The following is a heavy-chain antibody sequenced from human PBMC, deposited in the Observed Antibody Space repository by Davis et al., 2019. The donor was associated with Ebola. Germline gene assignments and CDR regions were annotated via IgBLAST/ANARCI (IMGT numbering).Heavy chain of an antibody. J-gene: IGHJ4*02. D-gene: IGHD3-10*01. V-gene: IGHV1-18*01. CDR2: ISAYNGNT. Sequence: ASVKVSCKASGYTFTSYAMHWVRQAPGQRLEWMGWISAYNGNTNYAQKLQGRVTMTTDTSTSTAYMELRSLRSDDTAVYYCARNYYGSGSYYNADYWGQGTLVTVSS. CDR3: ARNYYGSGSYYNADY. CDR1: GYTFTSYA.